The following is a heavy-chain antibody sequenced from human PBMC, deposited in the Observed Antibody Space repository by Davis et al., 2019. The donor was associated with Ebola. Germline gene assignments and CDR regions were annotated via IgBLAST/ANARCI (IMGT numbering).Heavy chain of an antibody. Sequence: MPSETLSLTCAVYGGSFSSHYWSWIRQPPGGGLEWIVYIYNSGNSYYNPSVKSRVTITVYTSKNQFSLKLSSVTAADTAVYYCARVGYDFWSGYLSNNWFDPWGQGTLVTVSS. V-gene: IGHV4-59*11. J-gene: IGHJ5*02. CDR2: IYNSGNS. CDR3: ARVGYDFWSGYLSNNWFDP. CDR1: GGSFSSHY. D-gene: IGHD3-3*01.